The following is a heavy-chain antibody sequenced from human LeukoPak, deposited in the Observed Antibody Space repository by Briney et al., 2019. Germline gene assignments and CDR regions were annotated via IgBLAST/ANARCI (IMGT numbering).Heavy chain of an antibody. Sequence: GGSLRLSCAASGFTFSSYSMDWVRQAPGKGLEWVSAISGSGGSTYYADSVKGRFTISRDNSKNTLYLQMNSLRAEDTAVYYCAKVKNWNYYYFDYWGQGTLVTVSS. CDR2: ISGSGGST. J-gene: IGHJ4*02. CDR1: GFTFSSYS. V-gene: IGHV3-23*01. D-gene: IGHD1-7*01. CDR3: AKVKNWNYYYFDY.